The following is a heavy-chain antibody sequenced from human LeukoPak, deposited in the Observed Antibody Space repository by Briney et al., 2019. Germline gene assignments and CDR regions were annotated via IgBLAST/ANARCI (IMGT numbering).Heavy chain of an antibody. J-gene: IGHJ4*02. D-gene: IGHD3-10*01. CDR1: GHTFTGHY. CDR2: INPNSGST. Sequence: SVKVSCKASGHTFTGHYIHWVRQAPGQGLEWMGWINPNSGSTNYAQKFQGRVTMTRDTSISIAYKELTRLRSDDTAVIYCARDGYYYGSGSFVDYWGQGTLVTVSS. CDR3: ARDGYYYGSGSFVDY. V-gene: IGHV1-2*02.